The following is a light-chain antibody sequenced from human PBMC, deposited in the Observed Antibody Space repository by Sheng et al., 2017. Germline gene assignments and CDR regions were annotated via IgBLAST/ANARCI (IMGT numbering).Light chain of an antibody. CDR1: QSISNW. CDR3: LQSYNYSV. J-gene: IGKJ1*01. CDR2: EAS. Sequence: DIQMTQSPSTLSASVGDRVSITCRASQSISNWLAWYQQKPGKAPKLLIYEASTLERGVPSRFSGSGSGTEFTLTISSLQPDDSATYYCLQSYNYSVFGQGTKVDIK. V-gene: IGKV1-5*03.